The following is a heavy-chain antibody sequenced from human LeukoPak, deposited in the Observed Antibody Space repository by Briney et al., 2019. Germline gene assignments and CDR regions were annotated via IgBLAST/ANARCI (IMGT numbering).Heavy chain of an antibody. V-gene: IGHV1-2*02. Sequence: ASVKVSSKASGYTFTGCFIHYVRQAPRQGLEWMGWIDPNSDNIRYSETFKDRVTMTRDTSTNTAYMELSWLRSDDTAVYYCARSAYNYGYVYFDHWGQGTLVIVCS. J-gene: IGHJ4*02. CDR2: IDPNSDNI. D-gene: IGHD5-18*01. CDR3: ARSAYNYGYVYFDH. CDR1: GYTFTGCF.